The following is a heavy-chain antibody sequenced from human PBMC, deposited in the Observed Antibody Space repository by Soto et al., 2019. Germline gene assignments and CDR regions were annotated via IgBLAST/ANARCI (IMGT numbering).Heavy chain of an antibody. V-gene: IGHV3-23*01. J-gene: IGHJ5*02. Sequence: GSLRLSCAAAGFTLSSYSMKWVRQAPGKGLEWVSAISGSGGSTYYADSVKGRFTISRDNSKNTLYLQMNSLRAEDTAVYYCAKDVVDTAMGRFDPWGQGTLVTVSS. D-gene: IGHD5-18*01. CDR1: GFTLSSYS. CDR3: AKDVVDTAMGRFDP. CDR2: ISGSGGST.